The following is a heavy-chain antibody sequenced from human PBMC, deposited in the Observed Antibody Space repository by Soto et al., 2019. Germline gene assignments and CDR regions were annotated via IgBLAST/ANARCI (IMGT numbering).Heavy chain of an antibody. CDR3: AREQVQNWFDP. CDR2: ISYDGSNK. V-gene: IGHV3-30-3*01. D-gene: IGHD3-10*01. J-gene: IGHJ5*02. CDR1: GFTFSSYA. Sequence: GGSLRLSCAASGFTFSSYAMHWVRQAPGKGLEWVAVISYDGSNKYYADSVKGRFTISRDNSKNTLYLQTNSLRAEDTAVYYCAREQVQNWFDPWGQGTLVTVSS.